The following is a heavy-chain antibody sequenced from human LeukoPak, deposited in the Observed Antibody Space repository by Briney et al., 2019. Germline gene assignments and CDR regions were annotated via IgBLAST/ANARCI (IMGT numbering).Heavy chain of an antibody. J-gene: IGHJ2*01. CDR1: GYSFTSYW. V-gene: IGHV5-51*01. CDR2: IYLGDSDT. CDR3: VRGDYGGNSEGWYFDL. Sequence: GESLKISCKGSGYSFTSYWIGWVRQRPGKGLGWMGIIYLGDSDTRYSTSFQGQVTISADKSISTAYLQWSSLKASDTAMYYCVRGDYGGNSEGWYFDLWGRGTLVTVSS. D-gene: IGHD4-23*01.